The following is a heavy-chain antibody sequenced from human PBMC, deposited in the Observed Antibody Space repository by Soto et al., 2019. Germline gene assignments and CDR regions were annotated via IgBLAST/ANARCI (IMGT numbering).Heavy chain of an antibody. CDR2: IHYDDTA. V-gene: IGHV3-66*01. D-gene: IGHD5-18*01. Sequence: GGSLRLSCAGSGFTVSSNYMSWVRQAPGKALEWVSFIHYDDTAYSADSVKGRFTISRDNSKNTLYLQMNSLRAEDTAVYYCAGAGYSYGYGAFDIWGQGTMVTVS. CDR1: GFTVSSNY. CDR3: AGAGYSYGYGAFDI. J-gene: IGHJ3*02.